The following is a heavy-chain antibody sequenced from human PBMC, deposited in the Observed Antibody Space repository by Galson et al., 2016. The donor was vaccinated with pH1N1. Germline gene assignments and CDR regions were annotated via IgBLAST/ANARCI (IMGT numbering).Heavy chain of an antibody. CDR3: ASRLGSSGSFDM. Sequence: QSGAEVKKPGESLKISCKGPGYTYWIAWVRQMPGKGLELMGIISPGDSDTTYSPSFQRQVTISADKSISTAYLQWSSLKASDTAMYYCASRLGSSGSFDMWGQGTMVTVSS. V-gene: IGHV5-51*01. CDR1: GYTYW. D-gene: IGHD1-26*01. CDR2: ISPGDSDT. J-gene: IGHJ3*02.